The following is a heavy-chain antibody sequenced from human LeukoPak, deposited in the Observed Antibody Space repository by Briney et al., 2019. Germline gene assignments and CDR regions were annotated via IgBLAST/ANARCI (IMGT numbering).Heavy chain of an antibody. CDR2: INPNSGGT. J-gene: IGHJ6*03. CDR1: GYTFTSYY. V-gene: IGHV1-2*02. Sequence: ASVKVSCKASGYTFTSYYMHWVRQAPGQGLEWMGWINPNSGGTNYAQKFQGRVTMTRDTSISTAYMELSRLRSDDTAVYYCARRGYSGYDYYYYYYMDVWGKGTTVTVSS. D-gene: IGHD5-12*01. CDR3: ARRGYSGYDYYYYYYMDV.